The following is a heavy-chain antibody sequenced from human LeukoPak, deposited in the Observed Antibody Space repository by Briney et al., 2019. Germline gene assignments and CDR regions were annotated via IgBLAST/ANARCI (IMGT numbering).Heavy chain of an antibody. CDR2: ISSSGSTI. Sequence: GGSLRLSCAASGFTFSSYEMNWVRQAPGKGLEWVSYISSSGSTIYYADSVKGRFTISRDNAKNSLYLQMNSLRAEDTAVYYCARDMIPAAIYYYYYGMDVRGQGTTVTVSS. D-gene: IGHD2-2*01. CDR3: ARDMIPAAIYYYYYGMDV. CDR1: GFTFSSYE. J-gene: IGHJ6*02. V-gene: IGHV3-48*03.